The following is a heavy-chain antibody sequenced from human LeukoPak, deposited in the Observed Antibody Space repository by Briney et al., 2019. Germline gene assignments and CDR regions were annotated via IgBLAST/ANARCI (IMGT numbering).Heavy chain of an antibody. CDR3: ARGAAAIRGGIDY. J-gene: IGHJ4*02. CDR2: TYYRSKWKS. D-gene: IGHD6-13*01. Sequence: SQTLSLTCAISGDSVFSKSSTWYWVRQSPSRGLEWLGRTYYRSKWKSDYALSVKSRITINPDTSKNQFTLQLKSVTSEDTAVYYCARGAAAIRGGIDYWGQGTLVTVSS. CDR1: GDSVFSKSST. V-gene: IGHV6-1*01.